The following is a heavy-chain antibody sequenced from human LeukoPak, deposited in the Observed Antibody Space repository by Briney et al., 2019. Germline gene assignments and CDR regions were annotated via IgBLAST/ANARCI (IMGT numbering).Heavy chain of an antibody. J-gene: IGHJ4*02. CDR3: ARDDIIVGATTLDY. D-gene: IGHD1-26*01. CDR2: ISSDGSNK. CDR1: GFIFSTYA. Sequence: GRSLRLSCGASGFIFSTYAMHWVRQAPGKGLEWLAVISSDGSNKYHVDSVKGRFTISRDNSKNTLYLEMDSVRLGDTAVYYCARDDIIVGATTLDYWGQGTLVTVSS. V-gene: IGHV3-30*04.